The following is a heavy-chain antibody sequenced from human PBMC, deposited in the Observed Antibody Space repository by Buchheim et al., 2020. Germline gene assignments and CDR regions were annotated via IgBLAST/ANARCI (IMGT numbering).Heavy chain of an antibody. D-gene: IGHD3-22*01. Sequence: QVQLVQSGAAVKKPGASVKVSCKASGYTFTGYYMHWVRQAPGQGLEWMGWINPNSGGTNYAQKFQGRVTMTRDTSISPAYMELSRLRSDDTAVYYCARSDGITMIVGRYGMDVWGQGTT. CDR3: ARSDGITMIVGRYGMDV. J-gene: IGHJ6*02. V-gene: IGHV1-2*02. CDR1: GYTFTGYY. CDR2: INPNSGGT.